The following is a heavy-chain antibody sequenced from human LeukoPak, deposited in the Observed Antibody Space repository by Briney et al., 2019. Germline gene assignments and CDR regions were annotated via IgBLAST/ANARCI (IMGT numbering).Heavy chain of an antibody. CDR1: GFTLSSYA. CDR2: ISSSSSYI. D-gene: IGHD3-22*01. CDR3: ARERGPDYYDSSGGFDY. J-gene: IGHJ4*02. V-gene: IGHV3-21*01. Sequence: GGSLRLSCAASGFTLSSYAMSWVRQAPGKGLEWVSSISSSSSYIYYADSVKGRFTISRDNAKNSLYLQMNSLRAEDTAVYYCARERGPDYYDSSGGFDYWGQGTLVTVSS.